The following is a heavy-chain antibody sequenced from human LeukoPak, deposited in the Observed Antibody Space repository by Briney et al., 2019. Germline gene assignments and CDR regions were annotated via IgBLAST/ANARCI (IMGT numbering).Heavy chain of an antibody. CDR2: ISYGGSNK. CDR3: ARAPQRYDFWSGYYTV. D-gene: IGHD3-3*01. Sequence: GRSLRLSCAASGFTFSSYAMHWVRQAPGKGLEWVAVISYGGSNKYYADSVKGRFTISRDNSKNTLYLQMNSLRAEDTAVYYCARAPQRYDFWSGYYTVWGQGTLVTVSS. V-gene: IGHV3-30*01. CDR1: GFTFSSYA. J-gene: IGHJ4*02.